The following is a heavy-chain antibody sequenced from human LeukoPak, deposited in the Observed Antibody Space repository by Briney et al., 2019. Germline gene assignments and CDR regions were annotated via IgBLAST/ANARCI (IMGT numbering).Heavy chain of an antibody. CDR1: GFTFSSYG. J-gene: IGHJ3*02. D-gene: IGHD3-9*01. Sequence: GGSLRLSCAASGFTFSSYGMHWVRQAPGKGLEWVAFIRYDGSNKYYTDSVKGRFTISRDNSRNTLFLQMNSLRTEDTALYYCVRDLCILTGCPPSGAFDIWGQGTMVTVSS. CDR3: VRDLCILTGCPPSGAFDI. CDR2: IRYDGSNK. V-gene: IGHV3-30*02.